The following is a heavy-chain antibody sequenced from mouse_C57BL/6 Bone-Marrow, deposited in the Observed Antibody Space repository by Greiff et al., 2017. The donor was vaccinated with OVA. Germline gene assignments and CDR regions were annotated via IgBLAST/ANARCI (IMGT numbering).Heavy chain of an antibody. V-gene: IGHV10-3*01. D-gene: IGHD2-9*01. J-gene: IGHJ1*03. CDR1: GFTFNTYA. CDR2: IRSKSSNYAT. Sequence: EVMLVESGGGLVQPKGSLKLSCAASGFTFNTYAMHWVRQAPGKGLEWVARIRSKSSNYATYYADSVKDRFTISSDDSQSMLYLQMKNLKTEDTAMYYCVREAPYYGNDSWYFDVWGTGTTVTVSS. CDR3: VREAPYYGNDSWYFDV.